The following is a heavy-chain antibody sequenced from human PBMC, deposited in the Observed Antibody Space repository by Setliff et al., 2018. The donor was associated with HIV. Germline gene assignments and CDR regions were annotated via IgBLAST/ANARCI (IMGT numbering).Heavy chain of an antibody. J-gene: IGHJ4*02. D-gene: IGHD6-19*01. CDR1: GGSISRSDYY. V-gene: IGHV4-39*01. CDR3: ARGYISGFYGPDY. Sequence: SETLSLTCTVSGGSISRSDYYWGWIRQPPGKGLEWIGSFYDGGSTYYNPSLKSRVTISVDTSKNQFSLRLSSVTAADTAVYYCARGYISGFYGPDYWGQGALVTVSS. CDR2: FYDGGST.